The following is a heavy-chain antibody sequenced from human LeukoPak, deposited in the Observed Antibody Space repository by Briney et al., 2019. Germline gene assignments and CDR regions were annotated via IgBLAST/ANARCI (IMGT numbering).Heavy chain of an antibody. V-gene: IGHV3-23*01. Sequence: GGSLRLSCIGSGFNFGDLAMSWVRQVPGRSPDFVSSISDTGKVVFYTDSVRGRATVSRDNSKSTLYLQMNSLRAEDTAVYYCTKDQGDGYTNYGDYWGQGSLVTVSS. J-gene: IGHJ4*02. D-gene: IGHD5-24*01. CDR1: GFNFGDLA. CDR2: ISDTGKVV. CDR3: TKDQGDGYTNYGDY.